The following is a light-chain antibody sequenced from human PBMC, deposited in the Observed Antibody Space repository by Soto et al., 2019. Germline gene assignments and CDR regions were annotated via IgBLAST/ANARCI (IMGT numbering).Light chain of an antibody. CDR2: DAS. J-gene: IGKJ2*01. CDR1: ESVTFGY. V-gene: IGKV3-20*01. Sequence: EIVLTQSPDTLSLSPGERATLSCRASESVTFGYLAWYQQRPGQSPRLLFSDASSRAPGIPDRFSAGGSGTDFTLTINRVEHDDFAVYYCQQYNTSPPYTFGQGTRLEIK. CDR3: QQYNTSPPYT.